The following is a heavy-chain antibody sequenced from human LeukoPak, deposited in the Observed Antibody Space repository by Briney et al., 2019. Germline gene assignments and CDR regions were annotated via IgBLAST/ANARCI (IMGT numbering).Heavy chain of an antibody. CDR3: AKDGYSSFPYYFDY. CDR1: GFTFSSYG. CDR2: ISYDGSNK. J-gene: IGHJ4*02. D-gene: IGHD6-19*01. Sequence: PGGSLRLSCAASGFTFSSYGMHWVRQAPGKGLGWVAVISYDGSNKYYADSVKGRFTISRDNSKNTLYLQMNSLRAEDTAVYYCAKDGYSSFPYYFDYWGQGTLVTVSS. V-gene: IGHV3-30*18.